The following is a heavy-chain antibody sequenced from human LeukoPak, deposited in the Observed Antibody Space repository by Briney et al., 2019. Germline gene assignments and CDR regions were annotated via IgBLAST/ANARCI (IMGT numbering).Heavy chain of an antibody. CDR3: ARGRRRIDP. V-gene: IGHV4-34*01. CDR1: GGAFSGYY. J-gene: IGHJ5*02. CDR2: INHSGST. Sequence: SQTLSLTCAVYGGAFSGYYWSWIRQPPGKGLEWIGEINHSGSTNYNPSLKSRVTISVDTSKNQFSLKLSSVTAADTAVYYCARGRRRIDPWGQGTLVTVSS. D-gene: IGHD1-14*01.